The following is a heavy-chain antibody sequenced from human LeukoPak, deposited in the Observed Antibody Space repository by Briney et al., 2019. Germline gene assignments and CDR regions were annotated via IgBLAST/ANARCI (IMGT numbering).Heavy chain of an antibody. CDR3: ARDGCTNGVCYKQPDY. Sequence: GGSLRLSCAASGFTFSSYSMNWVRQAPGKGLEWVSSVSSSSSYIYYADSVKGRFTISRDNAKNSLYLQMNSLRAEDTAVYYCARDGCTNGVCYKQPDYWGQGTLVTVSS. D-gene: IGHD2-8*01. J-gene: IGHJ4*02. CDR2: VSSSSSYI. CDR1: GFTFSSYS. V-gene: IGHV3-21*01.